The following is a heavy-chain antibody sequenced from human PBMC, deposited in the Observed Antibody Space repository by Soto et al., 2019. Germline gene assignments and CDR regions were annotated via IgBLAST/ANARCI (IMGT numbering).Heavy chain of an antibody. CDR1: GGSISSGGYY. V-gene: IGHV4-31*03. D-gene: IGHD3-10*01. Sequence: SETLSLTCTVSGGSISSGGYYWSWIRQQPGKGLEWIGYIYYSGSTYYNPSLKSRVTISADTSKSQFSLKLSSVTAAVTAVYYCARGPGNYGYNPWFDPWGQGTLVTVSS. CDR2: IYYSGST. CDR3: ARGPGNYGYNPWFDP. J-gene: IGHJ5*02.